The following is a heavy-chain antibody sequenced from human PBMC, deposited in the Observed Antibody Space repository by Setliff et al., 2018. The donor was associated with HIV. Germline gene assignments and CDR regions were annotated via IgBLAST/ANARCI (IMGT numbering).Heavy chain of an antibody. CDR3: ARGRQLYYYYMEV. CDR1: GGSISSGSYY. V-gene: IGHV4-61*09. Sequence: SETLSLTCTVSGGSISSGSYYWSWIRQPAGKGLEWIGHIYTSGSTNYNPTLKSRVTISVDTSKNQFYLKLSSVTAADTAVYYCARGRQLYYYYMEVWGKGTTVTVSS. CDR2: IYTSGST. J-gene: IGHJ6*03. D-gene: IGHD6-13*01.